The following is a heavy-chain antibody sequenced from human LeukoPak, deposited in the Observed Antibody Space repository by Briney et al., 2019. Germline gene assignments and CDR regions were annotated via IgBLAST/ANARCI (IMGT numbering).Heavy chain of an antibody. CDR1: GFTFSSYS. CDR3: ARSLMAGSSTSCYDY. D-gene: IGHD2-2*01. V-gene: IGHV3-21*01. Sequence: GGSLRLSRAASGFTFSSYSMNGVRHAPGKGLEWVSSISSSSSYIYYADSVKGRFTNSRDNAKNSLYLQMNSLRAEDTAVYYCARSLMAGSSTSCYDYWGQGTLVTVSS. J-gene: IGHJ4*02. CDR2: ISSSSSYI.